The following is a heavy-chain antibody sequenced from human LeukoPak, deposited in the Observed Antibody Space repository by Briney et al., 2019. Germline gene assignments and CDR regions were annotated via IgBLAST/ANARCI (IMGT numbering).Heavy chain of an antibody. J-gene: IGHJ4*02. V-gene: IGHV3-13*04. Sequence: GGSLRLSCAASGFTFTNYDMHWVRQVTGKGLEWVSAIGIAGDTYYPGSVRGGLTISRENAKNSLYLQMNSLRDGDTAVYYCVRGGSGWYYFDYWGQGTLVTVSS. CDR1: GFTFTNYD. CDR2: IGIAGDT. CDR3: VRGGSGWYYFDY. D-gene: IGHD6-19*01.